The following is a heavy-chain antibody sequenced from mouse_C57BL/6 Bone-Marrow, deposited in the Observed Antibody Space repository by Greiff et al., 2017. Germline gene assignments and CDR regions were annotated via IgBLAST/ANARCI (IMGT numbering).Heavy chain of an antibody. CDR3: TRIAY. CDR1: GFNIKDDY. V-gene: IGHV14-4*01. Sequence: EVQLQPSGAELVRPGASVKLSCTASGFNIKDDYMNWVKQRPEQGLEWIGWIDPENGDTEYASKFQGKATITVDTSSYTAYRQLSSLTSEDTAVYYCTRIAYWGQGTLVTVSA. J-gene: IGHJ3*01. CDR2: IDPENGDT.